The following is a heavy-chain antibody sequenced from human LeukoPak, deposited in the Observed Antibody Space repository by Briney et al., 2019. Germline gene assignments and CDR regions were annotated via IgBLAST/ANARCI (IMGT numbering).Heavy chain of an antibody. Sequence: GGSLRLSCAAPGFTVSGNYMSWVRQAPGKGLEWVSVIYSGGSTYYADSVKGRFTISRDNSKNTLYLQMNSLRAEDTAVYYCARDLSYYDSSGYHHYFDYWGQGTLVTVSS. J-gene: IGHJ4*02. CDR3: ARDLSYYDSSGYHHYFDY. CDR1: GFTVSGNY. D-gene: IGHD3-22*01. CDR2: IYSGGST. V-gene: IGHV3-66*01.